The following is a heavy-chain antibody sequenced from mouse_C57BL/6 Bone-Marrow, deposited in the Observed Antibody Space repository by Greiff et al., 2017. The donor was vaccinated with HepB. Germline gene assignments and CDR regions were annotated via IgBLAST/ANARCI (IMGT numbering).Heavy chain of an antibody. Sequence: VQLKESGPVLVKPGASVKMSCKASGYTFTDYYMNWVKQSHGKSLEWIGVINPYNGGTSYNQKFKGKATLTVDKSSSTAYMELNSLTSGDSAVYYCARWGYVFAYWGQGTLVTVSA. J-gene: IGHJ3*01. V-gene: IGHV1-19*01. CDR3: ARWGYVFAY. CDR2: INPYNGGT. D-gene: IGHD2-2*01. CDR1: GYTFTDYY.